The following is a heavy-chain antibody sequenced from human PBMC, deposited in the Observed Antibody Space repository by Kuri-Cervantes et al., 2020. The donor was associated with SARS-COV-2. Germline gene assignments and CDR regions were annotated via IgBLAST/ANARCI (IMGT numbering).Heavy chain of an antibody. CDR1: GFTFSSYA. CDR2: ISGSGGST. CDR3: ARSKGGGAVAGKFDY. J-gene: IGHJ4*02. D-gene: IGHD6-19*01. Sequence: GGSLRLSCAASGFTFSSYAMSWVRQAPGKGLEWVSAISGSGGSTYYADSVKGRFTISGDNSKNTQHLQMNSLRAEDTAVYYGARSKGGGAVAGKFDYWGQGTLVTVSS. V-gene: IGHV3-23*01.